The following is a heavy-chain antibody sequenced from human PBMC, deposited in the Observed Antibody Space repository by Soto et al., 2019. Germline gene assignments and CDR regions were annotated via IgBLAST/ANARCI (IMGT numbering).Heavy chain of an antibody. CDR2: INVGNGDT. D-gene: IGHD5-12*01. Sequence: VQLVQSGAEIKKTGASVMLSCKASGITYNTYAIHWVRQAPGQGLEWMGWINVGNGDTRYSQIFEGRVTLARDTPANTVYMDLGSLKSEDTGIYYCARAISGYVTWGQGTLLTVSS. CDR1: GITYNTYA. CDR3: ARAISGYVT. V-gene: IGHV1-3*01. J-gene: IGHJ4*02.